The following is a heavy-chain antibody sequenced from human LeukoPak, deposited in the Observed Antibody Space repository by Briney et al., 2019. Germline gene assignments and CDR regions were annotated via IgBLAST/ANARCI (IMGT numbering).Heavy chain of an antibody. CDR1: VGSISGYY. CDR3: ARISIASPGYYYDSSGYYFLDY. V-gene: IGHV4-59*01. J-gene: IGHJ4*02. Sequence: SETLSLTCTVSVGSISGYYWSWIRQPPGKGLEYIGYIFYSGSTNYNPSLKSRVTISVDTSKNQFSLRLRSVTAADTAVYYCARISIASPGYYYDSSGYYFLDYWGQGTLVTVSS. D-gene: IGHD3-22*01. CDR2: IFYSGST.